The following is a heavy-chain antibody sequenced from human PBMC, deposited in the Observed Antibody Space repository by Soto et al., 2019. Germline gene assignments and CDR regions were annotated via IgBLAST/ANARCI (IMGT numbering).Heavy chain of an antibody. CDR2: IYYSGST. CDR1: GGSISRSSYY. CDR3: ARVVVTHYYFDY. V-gene: IGHV4-39*01. D-gene: IGHD3-22*01. J-gene: IGHJ4*02. Sequence: QLQLQESGPGLVKPSETLSLTCTVSGGSISRSSYYWGWIRQPPGKGLEWIGSIYYSGSTYYNPSLKSRVTISVDSSKNQFSLKLSSVTAADTAVYYCARVVVTHYYFDYWGQGTLVTVSS.